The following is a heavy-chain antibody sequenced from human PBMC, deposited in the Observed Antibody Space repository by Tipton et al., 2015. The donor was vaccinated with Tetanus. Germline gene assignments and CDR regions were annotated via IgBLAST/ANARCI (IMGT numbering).Heavy chain of an antibody. J-gene: IGHJ3*02. V-gene: IGHV1-69*01. CDR2: IIPIFGTA. D-gene: IGHD2-2*02. Sequence: QMQLVQSGAEVKKPGSSVKVSCKASGGTFSSYAISWVRQAPGQGLEWMGGIIPIFGTANYAQKFQGRVTFTADESTSPAYMELSSLRSEDTAVHYCASIVVPAAIRGMAAAGREDAFDIWGQGTMVTVSS. CDR1: GGTFSSYA. CDR3: ASIVVPAAIRGMAAAGREDAFDI.